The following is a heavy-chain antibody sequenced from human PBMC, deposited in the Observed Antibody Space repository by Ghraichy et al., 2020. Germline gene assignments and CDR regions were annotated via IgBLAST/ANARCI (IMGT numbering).Heavy chain of an antibody. D-gene: IGHD3-16*01. CDR1: GFNFTVFW. Sequence: ASVKVSCKTSGFNFTVFWMHWVRVTPGRGPECMGWVNLKSGVSGIAPKFEGRVSLTRDTAISTAYLELHGLTPDDTATYFCARGLHVSSWFDSWGQGTQVTVSS. V-gene: IGHV1-2*02. J-gene: IGHJ5*01. CDR3: ARGLHVSSWFDS. CDR2: VNLKSGVS.